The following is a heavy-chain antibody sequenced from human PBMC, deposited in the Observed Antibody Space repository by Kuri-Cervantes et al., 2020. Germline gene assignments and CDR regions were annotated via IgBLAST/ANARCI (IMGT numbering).Heavy chain of an antibody. J-gene: IGHJ5*02. Sequence: GGSLRLSCAATGFTFTTYWMTWVRQPPGKGLEWVANINQDGSQKKYLDSVRGRFTISRDNAKNSLYLQMNSLRAEDTALYYCARAELIGELYESWGQGTLVTVSS. V-gene: IGHV3-7*04. D-gene: IGHD3-10*01. CDR2: INQDGSQK. CDR3: ARAELIGELYES. CDR1: GFTFTTYW.